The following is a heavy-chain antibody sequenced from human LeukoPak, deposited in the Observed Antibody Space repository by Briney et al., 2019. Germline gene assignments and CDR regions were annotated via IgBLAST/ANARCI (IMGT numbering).Heavy chain of an antibody. CDR1: GYTFTSYG. CDR2: ISAYNGNT. V-gene: IGHV1-18*01. J-gene: IGHJ6*02. D-gene: IGHD3-10*01. CDR3: ARADYYGSGSFSPDYYYGMDV. Sequence: ASVKVSCKASGYTFTSYGITWVRQAPGQGLEWMGWISAYNGNTNYAQMLQDRVTMTTDKSTTTAYMELRYLTSDDTAAYYCARADYYGSGSFSPDYYYGMDVWGQGTTVAVSS.